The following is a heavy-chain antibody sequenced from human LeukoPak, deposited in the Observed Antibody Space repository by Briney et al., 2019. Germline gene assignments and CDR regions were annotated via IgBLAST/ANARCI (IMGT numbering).Heavy chain of an antibody. V-gene: IGHV1-18*01. CDR3: AGVKGAQSNNWFDP. CDR1: SYTFTSYG. Sequence: ASVKVSCKASSYTFTSYGISWVRQAPGQGLEWMGWISAYNGNTNYAQKLQGRVTMTTETSTSTAYMELRSLRADDTAVYYCAGVKGAQSNNWFDPWGQGTLVTVSS. CDR2: ISAYNGNT. J-gene: IGHJ5*02. D-gene: IGHD6-19*01.